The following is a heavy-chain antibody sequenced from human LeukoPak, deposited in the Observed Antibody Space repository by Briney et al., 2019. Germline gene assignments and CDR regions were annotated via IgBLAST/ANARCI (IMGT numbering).Heavy chain of an antibody. CDR2: FDPEDGET. V-gene: IGHV1-24*01. Sequence: ASVKVSCKVSGYTLTELSMHWVRQAPGKGLEWMGGFDPEDGETIYAQKFQGRVTITADESTSTAYMELSSLRSEDTAVYYCARDDPVHSSSLGYWGQGTLVTVSS. CDR1: GYTLTELS. D-gene: IGHD6-6*01. CDR3: ARDDPVHSSSLGY. J-gene: IGHJ4*02.